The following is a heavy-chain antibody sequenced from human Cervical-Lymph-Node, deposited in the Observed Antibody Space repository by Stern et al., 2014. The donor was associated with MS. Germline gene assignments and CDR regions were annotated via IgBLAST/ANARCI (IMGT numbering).Heavy chain of an antibody. D-gene: IGHD3-10*01. CDR1: GYYFSSHW. CDR3: ARYTTYGLPFDY. CDR2: IYPSDSDT. Sequence: EVQLVESGAEVKKSGESLKISCQGSGYYFSSHWIAWVRQMHGKGLEWMGIIYPSDSDTRYSPSFQGRVSISADSSAAYLQWSSLEASDTAIYYCARYTTYGLPFDYWGQGTRVAVS. V-gene: IGHV5-51*01. J-gene: IGHJ4*02.